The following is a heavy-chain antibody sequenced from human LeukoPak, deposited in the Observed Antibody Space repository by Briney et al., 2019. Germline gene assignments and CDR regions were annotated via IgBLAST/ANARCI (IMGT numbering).Heavy chain of an antibody. D-gene: IGHD3-16*01. CDR1: GFTFTSYE. CDR3: AREGGRDDAFDI. J-gene: IGHJ3*02. V-gene: IGHV3-48*03. Sequence: PGGSLRLSCAASGFTFTSYEMNWVRQAPGKGLEWVSYISSDGSTIFYVDSVKGRFTISRDNAKDSLYLQMNSLRAEDTAVHYCAREGGRDDAFDIWGQGTMVIVSS. CDR2: ISSDGSTI.